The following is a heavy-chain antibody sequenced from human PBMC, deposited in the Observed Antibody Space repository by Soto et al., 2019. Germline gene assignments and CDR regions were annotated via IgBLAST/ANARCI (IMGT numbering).Heavy chain of an antibody. V-gene: IGHV3-74*01. D-gene: IGHD5-12*01. CDR3: ARGLSGYYGFDY. CDR2: IKGDGTNT. Sequence: GGSLRLSCAASGVTFSSYRMHWVRQVPGKGLVWVSRIKGDGTNTGYADSVKGRFTISRDNVKNTLYLQMNSLRAEDTAVYYCARGLSGYYGFDYWGQGTLVTVSS. CDR1: GVTFSSYR. J-gene: IGHJ4*02.